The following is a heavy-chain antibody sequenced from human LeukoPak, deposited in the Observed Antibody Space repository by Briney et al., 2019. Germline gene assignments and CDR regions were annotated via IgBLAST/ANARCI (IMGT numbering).Heavy chain of an antibody. V-gene: IGHV4-39*02. Sequence: PSETLSLTCTVSGVSIGSSDYYWGWIRQPPGKGLEWIGSIYYSGSTYYNPSLKSRVTISVDTSKNQFSLKLSSVTAADTAVYYCARDLYNSPFDYWGQGTLVTVSS. D-gene: IGHD1-20*01. CDR1: GVSIGSSDYY. J-gene: IGHJ4*02. CDR2: IYYSGST. CDR3: ARDLYNSPFDY.